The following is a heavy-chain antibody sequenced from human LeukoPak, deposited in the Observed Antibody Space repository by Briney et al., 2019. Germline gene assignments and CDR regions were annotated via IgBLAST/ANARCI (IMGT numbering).Heavy chain of an antibody. CDR2: ISSSSSYI. D-gene: IGHD6-6*01. Sequence: GGSLRLSCAASGFTFSSYSMNWVRQAPGKGLEWVSSISSSSSYIYYADSVKGRFTISRDNAKNSLYLQMNSLRAEDAAVYYCARGSSSSTVFFDYWGQGTLVTVSS. CDR1: GFTFSSYS. CDR3: ARGSSSSTVFFDY. J-gene: IGHJ4*02. V-gene: IGHV3-21*01.